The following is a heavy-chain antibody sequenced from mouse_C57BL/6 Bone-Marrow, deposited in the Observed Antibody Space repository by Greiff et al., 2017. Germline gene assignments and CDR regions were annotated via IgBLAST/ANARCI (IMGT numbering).Heavy chain of an antibody. J-gene: IGHJ1*03. Sequence: VQLQQSGAELVRPGASVTLSCKASGYTFTDYYINWVKQRPGQGLEWIARIYPGSGNTYYTEKFKGKATLTAEKSSSTAYMQLSSLTSEDSAVYFCARGGYGSSYWYFDVWGTGTTVTVSS. CDR2: IYPGSGNT. CDR3: ARGGYGSSYWYFDV. D-gene: IGHD1-1*01. V-gene: IGHV1-76*01. CDR1: GYTFTDYY.